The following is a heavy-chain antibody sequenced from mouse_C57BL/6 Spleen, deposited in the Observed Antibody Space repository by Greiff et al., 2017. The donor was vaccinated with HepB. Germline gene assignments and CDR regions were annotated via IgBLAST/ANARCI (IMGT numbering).Heavy chain of an antibody. CDR1: GFTFSSYA. D-gene: IGHD2-2*01. CDR3: ARFMVTFDY. J-gene: IGHJ2*01. V-gene: IGHV5-4*03. CDR2: ISDGGSYT. Sequence: EVKLMESGGGLVKPGGSLKLSCAASGFTFSSYAMSWVRQTPEKRLEWVATISDGGSYTYYPDNVKGRFTISRDNAKNNLYLQMSHLKSEDTAMYYCARFMVTFDYWGQGTTLTVSS.